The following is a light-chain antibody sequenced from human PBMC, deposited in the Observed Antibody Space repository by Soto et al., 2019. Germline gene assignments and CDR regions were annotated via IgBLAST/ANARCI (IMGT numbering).Light chain of an antibody. CDR1: SSDVGGYNY. CDR3: SSYTTSNTRQIV. J-gene: IGLJ1*01. CDR2: DVS. Sequence: QSVLPQPASVSGFPGQAITVSCTGTSSDVGGYNYVSWYQHHPGKAPKLMIYDVSNRPSGVSNRFSGSKSGNTASLTISGLQPEDEADYYCSSYTTSNTRQIVFGTGTKVTVL. V-gene: IGLV2-14*03.